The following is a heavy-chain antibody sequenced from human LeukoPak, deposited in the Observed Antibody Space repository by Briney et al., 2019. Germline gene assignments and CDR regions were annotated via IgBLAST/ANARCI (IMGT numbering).Heavy chain of an antibody. D-gene: IGHD4-17*01. Sequence: ASVKVSCKASEDSFTGYYIHWVRQAPGQGPEWMGWINPHNGGAKYADRLQGRVTMTRDTSIGTAYMELSRLRSDDTAVYYCARGGAGSAYYGWDFFRFDYWGQGTLVTVPS. CDR1: EDSFTGYY. CDR3: ARGGAGSAYYGWDFFRFDY. J-gene: IGHJ4*02. CDR2: INPHNGGA. V-gene: IGHV1-2*02.